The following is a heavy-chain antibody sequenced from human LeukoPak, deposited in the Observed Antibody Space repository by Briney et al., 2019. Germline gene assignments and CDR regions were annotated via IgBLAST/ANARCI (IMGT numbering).Heavy chain of an antibody. D-gene: IGHD3-10*01. J-gene: IGHJ3*02. CDR1: GYTFTSYG. CDR2: ISAYNGNT. Sequence: ASVKVSCKASGYTFTSYGISWVRQAPGQGLEWMGWISAYNGNTNYAQKLQGRVTMTRNTSISTAYMELSSLRSEDTAVYYCATARGSGSHAFDIWGQGTMVTVSS. V-gene: IGHV1-18*01. CDR3: ATARGSGSHAFDI.